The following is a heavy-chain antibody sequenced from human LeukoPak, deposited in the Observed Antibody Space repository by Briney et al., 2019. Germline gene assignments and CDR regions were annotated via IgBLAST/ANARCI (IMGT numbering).Heavy chain of an antibody. Sequence: GGSLRLSCAASGFTFSSYAMHWVRQAPGKGLEWVAVISYDGSNKYYADSVKGRFTISRDNSKNTLYLQMNSLRAEDTAVYYCARDISSSSGWFPEYYYYGMDVWGQGTTVTVSS. CDR1: GFTFSSYA. CDR3: ARDISSSSGWFPEYYYYGMDV. CDR2: ISYDGSNK. V-gene: IGHV3-30-3*01. D-gene: IGHD6-19*01. J-gene: IGHJ6*02.